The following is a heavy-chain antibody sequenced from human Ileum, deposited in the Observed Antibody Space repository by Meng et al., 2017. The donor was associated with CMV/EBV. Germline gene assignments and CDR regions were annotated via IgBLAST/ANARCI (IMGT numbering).Heavy chain of an antibody. D-gene: IGHD2-8*01. V-gene: IGHV1-2*02. CDR3: ARDETNAYFDY. CDR1: GYTFIVYY. Sequence: ASVKVSCKASGYTFIVYYIHWVRQAPGQGLEWMGWINPNSGGTNYAQKFQGRVTMTRDTSISTAYMELSRLRSDDTAVYYCARDETNAYFDYWGQGTLVTVSS. J-gene: IGHJ4*02. CDR2: INPNSGGT.